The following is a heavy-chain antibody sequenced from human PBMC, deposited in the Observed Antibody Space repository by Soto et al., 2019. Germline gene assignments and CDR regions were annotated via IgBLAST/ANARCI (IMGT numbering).Heavy chain of an antibody. CDR3: AKLGWVVVVAAEYDY. CDR1: GFTFSSYA. D-gene: IGHD2-15*01. CDR2: ISGSGGST. Sequence: GGSLRLSCAASGFTFSSYAMSWVRQAPGKGLEWVSAISGSGGSTYYADSVKGRFTISRDNSKNTLYLQMNSLRAEDTAVYYCAKLGWVVVVAAEYDYWGQGTLVTVSS. J-gene: IGHJ4*02. V-gene: IGHV3-23*01.